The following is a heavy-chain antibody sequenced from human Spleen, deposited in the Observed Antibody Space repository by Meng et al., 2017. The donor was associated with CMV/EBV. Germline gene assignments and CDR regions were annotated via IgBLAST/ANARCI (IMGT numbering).Heavy chain of an antibody. D-gene: IGHD5-18*01. CDR3: ARDGYSSDYEASSDFDY. J-gene: IGHJ4*02. V-gene: IGHV3-21*06. CDR2: ISSSSSYI. Sequence: GGSLRLSCAASGFTSSSYSLNWVRQAPGKGLEWVSSISSSSSYIYYADSVKGRFTISRDDAKNSLYLQMNSLKAEDTAVYYCARDGYSSDYEASSDFDYWGQGTLVTVSS. CDR1: GFTSSSYS.